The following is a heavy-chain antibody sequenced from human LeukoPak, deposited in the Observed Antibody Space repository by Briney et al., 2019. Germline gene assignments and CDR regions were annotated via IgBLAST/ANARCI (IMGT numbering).Heavy chain of an antibody. CDR3: ARVREQRSYYYCMDV. CDR1: GGSISSYY. V-gene: IGHV4-59*01. J-gene: IGHJ6*03. Sequence: PSETLSLTCTVSGGSISSYYWSWIRQPPGKGLEWIGYIYYSGSTNYNPSLKSRVTISVDTSKNQFSLKLSSVTAADTAVYYCARVREQRSYYYCMDVWGKGTTVTVSS. CDR2: IYYSGST. D-gene: IGHD1-26*01.